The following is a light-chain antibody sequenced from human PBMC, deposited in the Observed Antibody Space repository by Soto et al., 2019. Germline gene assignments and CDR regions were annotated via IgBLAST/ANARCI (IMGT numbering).Light chain of an antibody. Sequence: QSALTQPRSVSGSPGQSVTISCTGTSSDVGGYNYVSWYQQHPGKAPKVMIYDVSERPSGVPDRFSGSTSGNTASLTISGLQADDEADYYCCSYAGGYTYVFGTGTKVTVL. V-gene: IGLV2-11*01. CDR3: CSYAGGYTYV. J-gene: IGLJ1*01. CDR2: DVS. CDR1: SSDVGGYNY.